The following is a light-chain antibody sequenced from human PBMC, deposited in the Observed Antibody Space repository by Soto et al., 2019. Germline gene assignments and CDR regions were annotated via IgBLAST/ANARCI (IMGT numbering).Light chain of an antibody. CDR1: SSDVGGYNY. CDR3: ASYAGSSNFDV. Sequence: SALTQPPSASGSPGQSVTISCTGTSSDVGGYNYVSWYQQHPGKAPKLMIYEVSQRPSGVPDRFSGSKSGNTASLTVSGLQAEDEADYYCASYAGSSNFDVFGTGTKLTVL. V-gene: IGLV2-8*01. CDR2: EVS. J-gene: IGLJ1*01.